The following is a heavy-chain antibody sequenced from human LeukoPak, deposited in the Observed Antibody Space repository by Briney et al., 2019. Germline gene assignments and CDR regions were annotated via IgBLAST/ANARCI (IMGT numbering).Heavy chain of an antibody. J-gene: IGHJ5*02. CDR3: TRVAQSGPTGWFDP. V-gene: IGHV3-21*01. D-gene: IGHD1-1*01. Sequence: GESLKISCKGSGYTFSKHWIGWVRQMPGKGLEWVSSISSTGSYIYYADSVKGRFTISRDNPGNVFYLQMDSLRAEDTAVYYCTRVAQSGPTGWFDPWGQGTLVTVSS. CDR1: GYTFSKHW. CDR2: ISSTGSYI.